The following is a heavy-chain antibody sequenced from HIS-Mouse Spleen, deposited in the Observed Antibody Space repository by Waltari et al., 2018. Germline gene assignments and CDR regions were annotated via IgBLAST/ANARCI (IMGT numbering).Heavy chain of an antibody. V-gene: IGHV3-30-3*01. D-gene: IGHD5-18*01. J-gene: IGHJ4*02. CDR3: ARGFVDTAMVDY. CDR2: ISYDGSNK. Sequence: QVQLVESGGGVVQPGRSLRLSCAASGFTFSIYAMHWVRQAPGKGLEWVAVISYDGSNKYYADSVKGRFTISRDNSKNTLYLQMNSLRAEDTAVYYCARGFVDTAMVDYWGQGTLVTVSS. CDR1: GFTFSIYA.